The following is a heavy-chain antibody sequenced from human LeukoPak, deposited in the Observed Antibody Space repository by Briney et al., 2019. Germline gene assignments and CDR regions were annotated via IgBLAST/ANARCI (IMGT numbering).Heavy chain of an antibody. CDR2: IWYDGNNK. J-gene: IGHJ4*02. V-gene: IGHV3-33*01. D-gene: IGHD2-2*01. CDR3: ARDCRFGSTTCHDY. Sequence: GTSLRLSCAASGFAFSGYGMHWVRQAPGKGLEWVAVIWYDGNNKYYEDSVKGRFTISRDNSKNTLYLQMNSLRAEDTAVYYCARDCRFGSTTCHDYWCQGTLVTVSS. CDR1: GFAFSGYG.